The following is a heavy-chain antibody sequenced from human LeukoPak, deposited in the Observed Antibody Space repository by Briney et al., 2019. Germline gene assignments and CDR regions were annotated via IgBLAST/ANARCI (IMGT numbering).Heavy chain of an antibody. CDR1: GGSISSYY. Sequence: SETLSLTCTVSGGSISSYYWSWIRQPPGKGLEWIGYIYYSGSTNYNPSHKSRVTISVDTSKNQFSLKLSSVTAADTAVYYCARTIDYYGMDVWGQGTTVTVSS. J-gene: IGHJ6*02. CDR3: ARTIDYYGMDV. V-gene: IGHV4-59*01. CDR2: IYYSGST. D-gene: IGHD3-10*01.